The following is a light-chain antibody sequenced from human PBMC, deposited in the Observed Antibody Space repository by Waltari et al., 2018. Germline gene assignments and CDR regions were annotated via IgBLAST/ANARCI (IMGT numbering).Light chain of an antibody. Sequence: DIVMTQSPDSLAVSLGERATINCKSSQSVLYSSNKKNYLAWYQQKPGQPPKLLIYWASTRESGVPDRFSGSGSGTDFTLTISSLQAEDVAVYYCQQYYSTLTFGPVTKVDIK. J-gene: IGKJ3*01. CDR2: WAS. CDR1: QSVLYSSNKKNY. V-gene: IGKV4-1*01. CDR3: QQYYSTLT.